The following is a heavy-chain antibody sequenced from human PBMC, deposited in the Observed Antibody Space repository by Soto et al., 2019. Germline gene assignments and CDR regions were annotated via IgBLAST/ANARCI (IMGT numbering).Heavy chain of an antibody. CDR2: INHSGST. CDR1: GGSFSGYY. D-gene: IGHD3-10*01. J-gene: IGHJ4*02. V-gene: IGHV4-34*01. Sequence: SETLSLTCAVYGGSFSGYYWSWIRQPPGKGLEWIGEINHSGSTNYNPSLKSRVTISVDTSKNQFSLKLSSVTAADTAVYYCARTYYYGSGSYSWAYWGQGTLVTVS. CDR3: ARTYYYGSGSYSWAY.